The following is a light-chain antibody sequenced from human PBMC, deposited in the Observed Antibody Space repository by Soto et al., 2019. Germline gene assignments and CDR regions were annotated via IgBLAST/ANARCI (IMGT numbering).Light chain of an antibody. CDR1: SSDVGAYNY. CDR2: EVT. V-gene: IGLV2-8*01. Sequence: QPVLTQPPSASGSPGQSVTFSCTGTSSDVGAYNYVSWYQQHPGKVPKLMIYEVTKRPSGVPDRFSGSKSGNTASLTVSGLQAEDEADYYCSSYAGSNKLVFGGGTKLTVL. CDR3: SSYAGSNKLV. J-gene: IGLJ2*01.